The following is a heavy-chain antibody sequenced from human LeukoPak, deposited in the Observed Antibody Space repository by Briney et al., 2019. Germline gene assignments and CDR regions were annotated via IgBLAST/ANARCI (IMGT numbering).Heavy chain of an antibody. CDR3: AGSEMAPILFDY. D-gene: IGHD5-24*01. Sequence: GPSAKVSCKASGYTFTSYDINWVRQATGQGLEWMGWMNPNSGNTGYAQKFQGRVTMTRNTSISTAYMELSSLRSEDTAVYYCAGSEMAPILFDYWGQGTLVTVSS. V-gene: IGHV1-8*01. CDR2: MNPNSGNT. CDR1: GYTFTSYD. J-gene: IGHJ4*02.